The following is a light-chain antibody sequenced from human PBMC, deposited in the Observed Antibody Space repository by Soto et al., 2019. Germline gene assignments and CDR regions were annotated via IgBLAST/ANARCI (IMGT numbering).Light chain of an antibody. CDR2: DVS. CDR3: FSYTTSSTYV. Sequence: SALTQPASVSGSPGQSITISCTGTSGDVGAYNHVSWYQHRPGRAPKLMIYDVSDRPSGVSNRFSGSKSDNTASLTISGLQAEDEADYYCFSYTTSSTYVFGTGTKVTVL. CDR1: SGDVGAYNH. J-gene: IGLJ1*01. V-gene: IGLV2-14*03.